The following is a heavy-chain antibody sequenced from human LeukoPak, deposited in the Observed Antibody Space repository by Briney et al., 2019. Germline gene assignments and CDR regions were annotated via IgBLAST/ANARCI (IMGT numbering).Heavy chain of an antibody. CDR1: GFTFSSYG. CDR3: AKDTDGSGSSFDY. J-gene: IGHJ4*02. CDR2: IRYDGSNK. Sequence: PGGSLRLSCAASGFTFSSYGMHWVRQAPGKGLEWVAFIRYDGSNKYYADSVKGRFTISRDNSKNTLYLQMNSLRAEGTAVYYCAKDTDGSGSSFDYWGQGTLVTVSS. V-gene: IGHV3-30*02. D-gene: IGHD3-10*01.